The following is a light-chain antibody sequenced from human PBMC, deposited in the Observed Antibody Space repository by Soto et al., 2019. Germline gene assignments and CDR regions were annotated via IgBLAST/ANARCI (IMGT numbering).Light chain of an antibody. J-gene: IGLJ2*01. CDR1: SSDVGGYNY. CDR2: EVS. V-gene: IGLV2-8*01. CDR3: SSYAGSNNLV. Sequence: QSVLTQPPSASGSPGQSVTISCTGTSSDVGGYNYVSWYQQHPGKAPKLMIYEVSKRPSGVPDRFSGSKSGNTASLTVSGLQVEDGVDYYGSSYAGSNNLVFGGGTKLTFL.